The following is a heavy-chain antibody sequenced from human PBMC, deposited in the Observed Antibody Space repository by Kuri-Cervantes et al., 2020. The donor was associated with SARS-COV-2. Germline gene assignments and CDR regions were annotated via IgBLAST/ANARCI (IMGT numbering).Heavy chain of an antibody. J-gene: IGHJ3*02. CDR3: AKVGPGLYDSSGLSPDAFDI. V-gene: IGHV3-30*02. D-gene: IGHD3-22*01. CDR2: IRYDGSNK. CDR1: GFTFSSYG. Sequence: GESLKISCAASGFTFSSYGMHWVRQAPGKGLEWVAFIRYDGSNKYYADSVKGRFTISRDNSKNTPYLQMNSLRAEDTAVYYCAKVGPGLYDSSGLSPDAFDIWGQGAMVTVSS.